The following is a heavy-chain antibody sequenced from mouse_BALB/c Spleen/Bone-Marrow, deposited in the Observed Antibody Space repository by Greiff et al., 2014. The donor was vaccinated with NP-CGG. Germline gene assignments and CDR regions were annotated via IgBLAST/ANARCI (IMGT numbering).Heavy chain of an antibody. J-gene: IGHJ2*01. CDR3: ARDRGYFDY. D-gene: IGHD3-1*01. V-gene: IGHV5-9-4*01. Sequence: EVQGVESGGGLVKPGGSLKLSCAASGFTFSSYAMSWVRQSPEKRLEWVAEISSGGSYTYYPDTVTGRFTISRDNAKNTLYLGMSSLRSEDTAMYYCARDRGYFDYWGQGTTLTVSS. CDR2: ISSGGSYT. CDR1: GFTFSSYA.